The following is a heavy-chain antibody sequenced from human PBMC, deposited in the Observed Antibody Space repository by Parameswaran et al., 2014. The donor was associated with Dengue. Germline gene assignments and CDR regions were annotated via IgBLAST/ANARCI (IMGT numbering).Heavy chain of an antibody. Sequence: KWIRQPPGKGLEWVSYISSSSSNIYYADSVKGRFTISRDNAKNSLYLQMNSLRAEDTAVYYCARSWCSSTTCQWSYYYGMDVWGQGTTVTVSS. D-gene: IGHD2-2*01. CDR2: ISSSSSNI. CDR3: ARSWCSSTTCQWSYYYGMDV. J-gene: IGHJ6*02. V-gene: IGHV3-48*01.